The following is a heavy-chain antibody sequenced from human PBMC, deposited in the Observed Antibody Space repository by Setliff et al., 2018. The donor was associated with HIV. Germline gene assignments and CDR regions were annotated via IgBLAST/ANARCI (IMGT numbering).Heavy chain of an antibody. D-gene: IGHD2-21*01. J-gene: IGHJ4*02. Sequence: SETLSLTCTVSGASISSHYWSWIRQPPGKGLEWVGYVYYTGSTNYNPSLKSRVTMSLDRSKRQFSLKLTSLTAADTAVYYCAGLSDFLDYWGLGNLVTVSS. CDR1: GASISSHY. CDR2: VYYTGST. CDR3: AGLSDFLDY. V-gene: IGHV4-59*11.